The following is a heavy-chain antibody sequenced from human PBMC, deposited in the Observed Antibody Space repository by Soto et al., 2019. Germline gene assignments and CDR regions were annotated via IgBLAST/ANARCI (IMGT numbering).Heavy chain of an antibody. CDR1: GDSISNSDYY. Sequence: PSETLSLTCTVSGDSISNSDYYWNWIRTSPERGLRWIAAIDYSGSTDYSPSRSRRVVISADTSKDLFSLTLRSATAADAALYFCARDGPYYYGFEVWGKATTVTVSS. J-gene: IGHJ6*04. CDR3: ARDGPYYYGFEV. CDR2: IDYSGST. V-gene: IGHV4-30-4*01.